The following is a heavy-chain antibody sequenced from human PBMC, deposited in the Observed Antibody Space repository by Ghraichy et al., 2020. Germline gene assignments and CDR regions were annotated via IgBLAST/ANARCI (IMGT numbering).Heavy chain of an antibody. V-gene: IGHV1-8*01. J-gene: IGHJ4*02. CDR2: MNPNSGNT. CDR1: GYNFRSYD. Sequence: ASGEGLRKTSGYNFRSYDITWVRQATGQGPEWMGWMNPNSGNTGYAQMFRGRVTMTSDTSITTAYMELTNLRSDDTAVYYCARAVRYQLLSEYWGQGTAVTVSS. D-gene: IGHD2-2*01. CDR3: ARAVRYQLLSEY.